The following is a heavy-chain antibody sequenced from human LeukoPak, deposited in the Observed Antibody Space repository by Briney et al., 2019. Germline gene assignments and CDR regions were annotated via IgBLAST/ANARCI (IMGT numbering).Heavy chain of an antibody. CDR1: GYTFTGYY. D-gene: IGHD5-18*01. J-gene: IGHJ4*02. CDR2: INPNSGGT. V-gene: IGHV1-2*02. CDR3: ARGFQRGYSYGFWVY. Sequence: ASVKVSCKASGYTFTGYYMHWVRQAPGQGLEWMGWINPNSGGTNYAQKFQGRVTMTRDTSISTAYMELSRLRSDNTAVYYCARGFQRGYSYGFWVYWGQGTLVTVSS.